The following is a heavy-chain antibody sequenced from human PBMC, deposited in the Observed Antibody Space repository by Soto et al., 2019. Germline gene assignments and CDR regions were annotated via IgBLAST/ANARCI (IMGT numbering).Heavy chain of an antibody. CDR1: GGSISSYY. CDR3: ERLDEYDSSGYAELDY. D-gene: IGHD3-22*01. J-gene: IGHJ4*02. Sequence: PSETLSLTCTVSGGSISSYYWSWIRQPPGKGLEWIGYIYYSGSTNYNPSLKSRVTISVDTSKNQFSLKLSSVTAADTAVYYCERLDEYDSSGYAELDYWGQGTLVTVSS. CDR2: IYYSGST. V-gene: IGHV4-59*01.